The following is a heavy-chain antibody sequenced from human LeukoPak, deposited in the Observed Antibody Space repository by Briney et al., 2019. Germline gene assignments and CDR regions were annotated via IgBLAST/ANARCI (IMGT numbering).Heavy chain of an antibody. J-gene: IGHJ5*02. CDR3: ASGDNWNWFDP. Sequence: ESVKGRFTISRDNSKNTLYLQVNSLRAEDTAVYYCASGDNWNWFDPWGQGTLVTVSS. V-gene: IGHV3-30*01. D-gene: IGHD1-20*01.